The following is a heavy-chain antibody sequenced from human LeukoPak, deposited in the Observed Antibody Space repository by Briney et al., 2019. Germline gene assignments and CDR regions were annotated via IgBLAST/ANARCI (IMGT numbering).Heavy chain of an antibody. J-gene: IGHJ6*03. CDR1: GFTFSSYS. Sequence: GGSLRLSCAASGFTFSSYSVNWVRQAPGTGLEWVSSMSRSSNYIYYADSVKGRFTISRDNAKNSLYLQMNSLRAEDTAVYYCARILFGYSRSWWIMDVWGKGTTVTVSS. V-gene: IGHV3-21*01. CDR3: ARILFGYSRSWWIMDV. CDR2: MSRSSNYI. D-gene: IGHD6-13*01.